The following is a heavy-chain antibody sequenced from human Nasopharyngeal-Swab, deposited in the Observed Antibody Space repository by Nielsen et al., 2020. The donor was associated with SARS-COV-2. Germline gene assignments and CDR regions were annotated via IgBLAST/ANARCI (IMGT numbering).Heavy chain of an antibody. CDR3: ARDSSGWHY. CDR2: FFYSGTP. Sequence: SETLSLTCTVSGGSIKSHYWSWVRQPPGKGLEWIGNFFYSGTPNSNPSLKSRVTISVDAPRNQFSLRLNSVTSADTAMYYCARDSSGWHYWGQGTLVTVSS. J-gene: IGHJ4*02. V-gene: IGHV4-59*11. D-gene: IGHD6-19*01. CDR1: GGSIKSHY.